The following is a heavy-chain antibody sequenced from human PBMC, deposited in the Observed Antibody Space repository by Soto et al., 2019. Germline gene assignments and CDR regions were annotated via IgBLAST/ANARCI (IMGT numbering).Heavy chain of an antibody. V-gene: IGHV1-2*04. Sequence: ASVKVSCKASGYTFTGYYMHWVRQAPGQGLEWMGWINPNSGGTNYAQKFQGWVTMTRDTSISTAYMELSRLRSDDTAVYYCARAAIEYSSSFPPAMGYYMDVWGKGTTVTVSS. CDR2: INPNSGGT. CDR1: GYTFTGYY. D-gene: IGHD6-6*01. J-gene: IGHJ6*03. CDR3: ARAAIEYSSSFPPAMGYYMDV.